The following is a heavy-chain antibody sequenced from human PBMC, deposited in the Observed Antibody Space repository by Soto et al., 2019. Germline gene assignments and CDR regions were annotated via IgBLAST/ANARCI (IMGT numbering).Heavy chain of an antibody. Sequence: GGSLRLSCAASGFTFSSFALSWVRQGPGKGLEWVSGISPTGEQRFYVDSVKGRFFISRDNSQNTLSLEMSNLRADDTAVYYCAKRYGSGSYRDFNSYYGMDIWGQGTSVTVSS. D-gene: IGHD3-10*01. V-gene: IGHV3-23*01. CDR1: GFTFSSFA. CDR3: AKRYGSGSYRDFNSYYGMDI. J-gene: IGHJ6*02. CDR2: ISPTGEQR.